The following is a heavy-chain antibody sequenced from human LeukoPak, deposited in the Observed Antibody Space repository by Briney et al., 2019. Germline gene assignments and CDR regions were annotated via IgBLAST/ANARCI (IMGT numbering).Heavy chain of an antibody. D-gene: IGHD3-22*01. J-gene: IGHJ6*03. CDR2: IYYSGST. Sequence: PSETLSLTCTVSGGSISSYYWSWIRQPPGKGLEWIGYIYYSGSTYYNPSLRSRVTISVDTSKNQFSLKLSSVTAAATAVYYCARSSEGRYYYDSSGFSYYYYYMDVWGKGTTVTISS. CDR3: ARSSEGRYYYDSSGFSYYYYYMDV. V-gene: IGHV4-59*01. CDR1: GGSISSYY.